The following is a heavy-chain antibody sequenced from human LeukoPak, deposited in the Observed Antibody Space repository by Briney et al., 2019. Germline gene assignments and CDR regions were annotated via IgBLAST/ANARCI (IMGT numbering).Heavy chain of an antibody. CDR1: GGTFSSYA. CDR2: IIPIFGTA. V-gene: IGHV1-69*05. D-gene: IGHD2-8*02. CDR3: ARDKSSGRGAFDY. J-gene: IGHJ4*02. Sequence: SVKVSCKASGGTFSSYAISWVRQAPGQGLEWMGRIIPIFGTANYAQKFQGRVTITTDESTSTAYMELSSLRSEDTAVYYCARDKSSGRGAFDYWGQGTLVTVSS.